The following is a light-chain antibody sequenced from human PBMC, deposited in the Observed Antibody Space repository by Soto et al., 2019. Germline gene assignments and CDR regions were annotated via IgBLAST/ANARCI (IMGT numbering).Light chain of an antibody. V-gene: IGKV3-20*01. CDR3: QQYGSSSIT. CDR1: QSVSSSY. CDR2: GAS. J-gene: IGKJ5*01. Sequence: EIVLTQSPGTLSLSPGERATLSCRASQSVSSSYLAWYQQKPGQAPRLLIYGASSRATGIADRFSGSGSGTDFPLTISRLEPEDFAVYYCQQYGSSSITFGQGTRLESK.